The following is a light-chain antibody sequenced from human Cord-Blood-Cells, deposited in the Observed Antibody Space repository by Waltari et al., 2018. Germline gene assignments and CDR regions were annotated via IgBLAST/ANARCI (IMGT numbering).Light chain of an antibody. V-gene: IGKV1-39*01. CDR1: QSISSY. J-gene: IGKJ4*01. Sequence: DIQMTQSPSSMSASVGDRVTITCRASQSISSYLNWYQQKPGKAPKRLIYAASSLQSGGPSRFSGSGSGTDFTLTISSLQPEDFATYYCQQSYSTLTFGGGTKVEIK. CDR2: AAS. CDR3: QQSYSTLT.